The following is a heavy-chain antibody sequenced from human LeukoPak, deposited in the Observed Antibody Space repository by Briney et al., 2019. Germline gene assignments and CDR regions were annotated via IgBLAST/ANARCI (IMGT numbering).Heavy chain of an antibody. CDR3: ASTNCSSASCYGANWFDP. J-gene: IGHJ5*02. Sequence: SETLSLTCTVSGGSISSGDYYWSWIRQPPGKGLEWIGYINYSGNTFHYNPSLKNRVTISVDTCKNRFSLRLSSVTAADTAVYYCASTNCSSASCYGANWFDPWGQGTLVTVSS. D-gene: IGHD2-2*01. CDR2: INYSGNT. V-gene: IGHV4-30-4*08. CDR1: GGSISSGDYY.